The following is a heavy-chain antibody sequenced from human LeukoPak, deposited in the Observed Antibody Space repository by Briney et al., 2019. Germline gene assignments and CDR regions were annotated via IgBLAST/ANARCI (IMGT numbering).Heavy chain of an antibody. V-gene: IGHV4-59*08. Sequence: SETLSLTCTVSGGSISSYYWSWIRQPPGKGLEWIGYIFYSGSTNYNPSLKSRVTVSVDTSKNQFSLKLGSVTAADTAVYYCARQPYILGAYYFDSWGHGALVTVSS. J-gene: IGHJ4*01. D-gene: IGHD1-26*01. CDR3: ARQPYILGAYYFDS. CDR2: IFYSGST. CDR1: GGSISSYY.